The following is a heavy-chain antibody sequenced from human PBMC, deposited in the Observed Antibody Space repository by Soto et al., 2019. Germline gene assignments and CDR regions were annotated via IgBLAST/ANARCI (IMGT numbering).Heavy chain of an antibody. CDR1: GFTFSSYG. J-gene: IGHJ4*02. CDR3: AKDIGQWVAVAGRGPY. Sequence: QVQLVESGGGVAQPGRSLRLSCAASGFTFSSYGMHWVRQAPGKGLEWVAIISYDGSNKYYADSVKGRFTISRDNSKNTLYLQMNSLRAEDTALYYCAKDIGQWVAVAGRGPYWGQGTLVTVSS. CDR2: ISYDGSNK. V-gene: IGHV3-30*18. D-gene: IGHD6-19*01.